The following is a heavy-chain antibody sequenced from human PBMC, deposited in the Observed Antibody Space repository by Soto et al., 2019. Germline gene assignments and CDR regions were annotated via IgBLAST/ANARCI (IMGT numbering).Heavy chain of an antibody. V-gene: IGHV4-34*01. D-gene: IGHD3-10*01. CDR1: GGSFSGYY. Sequence: SETLSLTCAVYGGSFSGYYWSWIRQPPGKGLEWIGEINHSGSTNYNPSLKSRVTISVDTSKNQFSLKLSSVTAADTAVYYCARAFIKWFDPWGQGTLVTVSS. CDR3: ARAFIKWFDP. CDR2: INHSGST. J-gene: IGHJ5*02.